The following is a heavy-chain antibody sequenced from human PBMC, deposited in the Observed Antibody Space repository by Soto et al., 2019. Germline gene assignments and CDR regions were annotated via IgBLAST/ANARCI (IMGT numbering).Heavy chain of an antibody. D-gene: IGHD3-3*01. CDR1: GGSFRNDY. CDR3: ARRISQGSYYFDF. Sequence: QVHLQQWGAGLLKPSETLSRTCAVYGGSFRNDYWSWIRQPPGKGLEWIGEITYSGNTNYNPSLKSRVTISVDTSKNQFSLKVNSVTAADTAVYYCARRISQGSYYFDFWGQGILVTVSS. CDR2: ITYSGNT. J-gene: IGHJ4*02. V-gene: IGHV4-34*02.